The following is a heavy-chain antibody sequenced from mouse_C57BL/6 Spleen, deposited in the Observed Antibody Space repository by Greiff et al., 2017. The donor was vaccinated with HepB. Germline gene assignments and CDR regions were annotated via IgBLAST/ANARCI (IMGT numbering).Heavy chain of an antibody. CDR1: GYMFTDYY. CDR2: INPNNGGT. D-gene: IGHD1-1*01. V-gene: IGHV1-26*01. J-gene: IGHJ2*01. Sequence: EVQLQQSGPELVKPGASVKISCKASGYMFTDYYMNWVKQSHGKSLEWIGDINPNNGGTSYNQKFKGKATLTVDKSSSTAYMELRSLTSEDSAVYYCAREGITTVVEGYYFDYWGQGTTLTVSS. CDR3: AREGITTVVEGYYFDY.